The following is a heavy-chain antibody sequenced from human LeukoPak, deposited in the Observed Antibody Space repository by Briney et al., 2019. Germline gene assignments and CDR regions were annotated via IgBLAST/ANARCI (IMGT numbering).Heavy chain of an antibody. Sequence: SETLSLTCTVSGGSISDHYWSWVRQPAGKGLEWIGRIYFSGSTNYNPSLKSRVTMSVDTSKNQLSLKLTSVTAADTAVYYCARHYYGDYYFDYWGQGTLVTVSS. CDR2: IYFSGST. J-gene: IGHJ4*02. CDR3: ARHYYGDYYFDY. D-gene: IGHD4-17*01. V-gene: IGHV4-4*07. CDR1: GGSISDHY.